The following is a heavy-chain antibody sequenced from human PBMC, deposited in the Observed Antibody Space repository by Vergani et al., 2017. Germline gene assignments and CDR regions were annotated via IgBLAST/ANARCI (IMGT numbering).Heavy chain of an antibody. CDR2: ISAYNGNT. CDR3: ARASIVVVPAAHFDY. Sequence: QVQLVQSGAEVKKPGASVKVSCKASGYTFTSYGISWVRQAPGQGLEWMGWISAYNGNTNYAQKLQGRVTMTTDTSTSTAYMELRRLRSDDTAVYYCARASIVVVPAAHFDYWGQGTLVTVSS. J-gene: IGHJ4*02. D-gene: IGHD2-2*01. CDR1: GYTFTSYG. V-gene: IGHV1-18*01.